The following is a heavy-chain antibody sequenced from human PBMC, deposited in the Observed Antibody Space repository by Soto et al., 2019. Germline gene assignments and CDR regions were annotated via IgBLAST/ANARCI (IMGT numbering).Heavy chain of an antibody. Sequence: SETLSLTCSVSGGSISSGDYYWSWIRQPPGKGLEWIGYMFYTGTTYYNPSLKSRITISMDTSKNQSSLRLTSGTAADTAEYHCARDGRFCSRPSCRGRNWFDPWGQGTRVTVSS. CDR3: ARDGRFCSRPSCRGRNWFDP. CDR2: MFYTGTT. D-gene: IGHD2-2*01. CDR1: GGSISSGDYY. J-gene: IGHJ5*02. V-gene: IGHV4-30-4*01.